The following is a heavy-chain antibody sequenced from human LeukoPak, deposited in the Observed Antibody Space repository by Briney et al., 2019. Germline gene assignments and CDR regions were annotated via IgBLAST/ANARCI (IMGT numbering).Heavy chain of an antibody. D-gene: IGHD3-10*01. V-gene: IGHV4-34*01. CDR2: INHSGST. CDR3: ARGTYYGSGSYGFYYFDY. Sequence: PSETLSLTCAVYGGSFSGYYWSWIRQPPGKGLEWIGEINHSGSTNYNTSLKSRVTISVDTSKNQFSLKLSSVTAADTAVYYCARGTYYGSGSYGFYYFDYWGQGTLVTVSS. CDR1: GGSFSGYY. J-gene: IGHJ4*02.